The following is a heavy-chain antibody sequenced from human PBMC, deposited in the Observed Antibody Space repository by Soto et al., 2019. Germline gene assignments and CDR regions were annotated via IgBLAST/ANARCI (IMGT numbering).Heavy chain of an antibody. CDR3: ARGRNELRYFDWLLKYYFDY. V-gene: IGHV4-34*01. D-gene: IGHD3-9*01. CDR1: GGSFSGYY. CDR2: INHSGNT. J-gene: IGHJ4*02. Sequence: QVQLQQWGAGLLKPSETLSLTCAVYGGSFSGYYWSWIRQPPGKGLEWIGEINHSGNTNYNPSLKSRVTISVDTSKNQFSLKLSSVTAADTAVYYCARGRNELRYFDWLLKYYFDYWGQGTLVTVSS.